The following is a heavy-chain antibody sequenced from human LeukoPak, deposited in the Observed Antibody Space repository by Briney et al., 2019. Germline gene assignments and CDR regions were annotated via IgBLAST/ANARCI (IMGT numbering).Heavy chain of an antibody. CDR3: ARVGTAEGTLEDY. J-gene: IGHJ4*02. V-gene: IGHV3-7*01. Sequence: GSLRLSCAASGFTFSTYWMSWIRQPPGEGLEWVANIKHDGSEKYYVDSVKGRFTISRDNAKNSLYLQMNSLRAEDTAVYYCARVGTAEGTLEDYWGQGTLVTVSS. CDR2: IKHDGSEK. D-gene: IGHD6-13*01. CDR1: GFTFSTYW.